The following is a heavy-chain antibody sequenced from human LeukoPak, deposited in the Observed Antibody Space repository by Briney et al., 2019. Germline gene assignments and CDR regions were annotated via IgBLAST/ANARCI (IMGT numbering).Heavy chain of an antibody. J-gene: IGHJ4*02. V-gene: IGHV4-59*01. D-gene: IGHD3-9*01. CDR3: ARSKDILTGYCFDY. CDR2: IYYSGST. CDR1: GGSISSYY. Sequence: PSETLSLTCTVSGGSISSYYWSWIRQPPGKGLEWIGYIYYSGSTNYNPSLKSRVTISVDTSKNQFSLKLSSVTAADTAVYYCARSKDILTGYCFDYWGQGTLVTVSS.